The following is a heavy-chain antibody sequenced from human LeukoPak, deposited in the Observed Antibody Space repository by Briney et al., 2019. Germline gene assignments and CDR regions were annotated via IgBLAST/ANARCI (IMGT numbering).Heavy chain of an antibody. CDR1: GYSFTSYG. CDR3: ARWYSSGNDP. J-gene: IGHJ5*02. V-gene: IGHV1-18*01. D-gene: IGHD6-25*01. Sequence: ASVKVSYKASGYSFTSYGNIWVRQAPGQGLEWVGWISAYNGNTNYAQKLQGRVTMTTDTSTSTAYMELRSLRSDDTAVYYCARWYSSGNDPWGQGTLVTVSS. CDR2: ISAYNGNT.